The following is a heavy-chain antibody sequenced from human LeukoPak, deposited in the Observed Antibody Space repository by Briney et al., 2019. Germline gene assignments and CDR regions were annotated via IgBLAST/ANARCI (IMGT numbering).Heavy chain of an antibody. D-gene: IGHD3-3*01. CDR1: GGSFSGYY. J-gene: IGHJ6*03. V-gene: IGHV4-34*01. CDR3: ARGQDFWSGPRMEV. CDR2: INHSGST. Sequence: PSETLSLTCAVYGGSFSGYYWSWIRQPPGKGLEWIEEINHSGSTNYNPSLKSRVTISVDTSKNQFSLKLSSVTAADTAVYYCARGQDFWSGPRMEVWGKGTTVTVSS.